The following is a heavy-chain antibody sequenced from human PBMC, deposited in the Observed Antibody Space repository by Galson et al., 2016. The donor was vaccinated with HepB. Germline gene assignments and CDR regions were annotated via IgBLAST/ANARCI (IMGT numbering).Heavy chain of an antibody. Sequence: QSGAEVTKPGESLKISCKGSGYTFTRYWIGWVRQMPGKGLESMGIIYPGDSDTRYSPSFQGQVTMSADKSISTAYLQWSSLKAADTAMYYCARVYESTGYCDYWGQGTLVTVSS. CDR2: IYPGDSDT. V-gene: IGHV5-51*01. CDR1: GYTFTRYW. D-gene: IGHD3-22*01. J-gene: IGHJ4*02. CDR3: ARVYESTGYCDY.